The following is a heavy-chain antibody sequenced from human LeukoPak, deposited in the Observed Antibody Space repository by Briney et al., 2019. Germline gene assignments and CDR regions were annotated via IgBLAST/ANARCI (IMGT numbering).Heavy chain of an antibody. CDR1: GFTFSDYW. CDR2: INSDATRP. CDR3: ARETRETGRGYHQTDAFDI. V-gene: IGHV3-74*01. J-gene: IGHJ3*02. D-gene: IGHD3-22*01. Sequence: PGGFLRLSCAASGFTFSDYWMHWVRQAPGEGLVWVSRINSDATRPSYADSVKGRFTISRDNAKNTLYLQMNSLRADDTALYYCARETRETGRGYHQTDAFDIWGQGTMVSVSS.